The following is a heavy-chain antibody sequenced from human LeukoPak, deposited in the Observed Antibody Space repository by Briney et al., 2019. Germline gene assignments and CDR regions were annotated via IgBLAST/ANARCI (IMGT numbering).Heavy chain of an antibody. D-gene: IGHD2-15*01. J-gene: IGHJ3*02. CDR2: IYYRGTT. CDR3: ARNGWHDAFDI. CDR1: GGSISSYY. V-gene: IGHV4-59*01. Sequence: SETLSLTCNVSGGSISSYYWSWIRQPPGKGLEWIGHIYYRGTTYYSPSLKSRVTISVNTSKNQFSLKLSAVTAADTAVYYCARNGWHDAFDIWGQGTMVTVSS.